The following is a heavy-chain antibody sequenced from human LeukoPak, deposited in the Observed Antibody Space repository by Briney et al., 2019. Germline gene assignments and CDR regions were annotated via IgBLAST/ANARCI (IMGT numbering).Heavy chain of an antibody. Sequence: GGSLRLSCAASGFTFDDYGMSWVRQAPGKGLEWVSGINWNGGSTGYADSVKGRFTISRDNAKNSLYLQMNSLRAEDTALYYCARVGRAMGIASFFDYWGQGTLVTVSS. CDR3: ARVGRAMGIASFFDY. CDR2: INWNGGST. J-gene: IGHJ4*02. D-gene: IGHD5-18*01. CDR1: GFTFDDYG. V-gene: IGHV3-20*04.